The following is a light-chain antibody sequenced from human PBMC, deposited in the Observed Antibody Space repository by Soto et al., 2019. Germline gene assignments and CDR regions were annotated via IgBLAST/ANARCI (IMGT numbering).Light chain of an antibody. J-gene: IGLJ3*02. CDR2: TST. CDR1: GSNIGSNS. V-gene: IGLV1-44*01. Sequence: QSVLTQPPSASGTPGQRVAISCSGGGSNIGSNSVNWYQQFPGTAPRLVIHTSTERPSGVPDRFSGSKSGTSASLGISGLQSEDEATYYCAVWDDSLAGWVFGGGTKVTVL. CDR3: AVWDDSLAGWV.